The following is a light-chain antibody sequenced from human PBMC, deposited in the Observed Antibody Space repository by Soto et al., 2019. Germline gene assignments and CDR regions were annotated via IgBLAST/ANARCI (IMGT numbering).Light chain of an antibody. CDR1: NIGSQS. J-gene: IGLJ2*01. CDR3: QVWDSSSDNLGV. V-gene: IGLV3-21*03. Sequence: SYELTQPPSVSVSPGNTAGLTCGGTNIGSQSIHWYQHRPGQAPVLVVFYARVGPSGIPGRFSGPNSGNTATLTISRVDAGDEADYYCQVWDSSSDNLGVFGGGTKLTVL. CDR2: YAR.